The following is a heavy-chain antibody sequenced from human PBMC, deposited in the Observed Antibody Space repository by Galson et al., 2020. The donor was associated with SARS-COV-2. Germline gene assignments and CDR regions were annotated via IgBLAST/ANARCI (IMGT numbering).Heavy chain of an antibody. Sequence: TGGSLRLSCVASGFTFSDYWMSWVRQAPGKGPEWVANIKQNGNDKYYVDSVRGRFTISRDNTKNTLYLQMNSLRAEDTGMYYCARGLLSGKSFDYWGQGALVTVSS. CDR1: GFTFSDYW. CDR3: ARGLLSGKSFDY. CDR2: IKQNGNDK. D-gene: IGHD2-15*01. V-gene: IGHV3-7*01. J-gene: IGHJ4*02.